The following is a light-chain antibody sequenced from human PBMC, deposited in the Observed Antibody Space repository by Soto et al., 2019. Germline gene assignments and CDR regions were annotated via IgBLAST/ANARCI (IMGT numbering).Light chain of an antibody. Sequence: IQMTQSPDSVSASVGDTITITCRASQAISNWIAWYQQKPGQAPKILIYAASTLQGGVPLRFSGSGSGTDFTLTISSLQPEDFATYYCQQANSFPLTFGGGPRVEVK. V-gene: IGKV1D-12*01. CDR2: AAS. CDR1: QAISNW. CDR3: QQANSFPLT. J-gene: IGKJ4*01.